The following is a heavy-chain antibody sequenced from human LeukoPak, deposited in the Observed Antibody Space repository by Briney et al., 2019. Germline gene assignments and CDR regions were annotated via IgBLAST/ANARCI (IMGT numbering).Heavy chain of an antibody. J-gene: IGHJ4*02. CDR1: GYSISSGYY. Sequence: SETLSLTCTVSGYSISSGYYWSWIRQPPGKGLEWIGEINHSGSTNYNPSLKSRVTISVDTSKNQFSLKLSSVTAADTAVYYCARQTSRPYYYGSGSFFDYWGQGTLVTVSS. CDR2: INHSGST. D-gene: IGHD3-10*01. CDR3: ARQTSRPYYYGSGSFFDY. V-gene: IGHV4-38-2*02.